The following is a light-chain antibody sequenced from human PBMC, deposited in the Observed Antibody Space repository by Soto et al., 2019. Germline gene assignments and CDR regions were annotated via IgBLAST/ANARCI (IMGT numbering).Light chain of an antibody. CDR1: QTVNSNY. Sequence: EIVLTQSPGTLSLSPGERGTLSCMASQTVNSNYLAWYQRKPGQAPRLLIYGASNRATDIPHRFSGSGSGTVFTLTITRLETEDFAVYYCQQYGSSPPTLGQGTKVEIK. V-gene: IGKV3-20*01. CDR2: GAS. J-gene: IGKJ1*01. CDR3: QQYGSSPPT.